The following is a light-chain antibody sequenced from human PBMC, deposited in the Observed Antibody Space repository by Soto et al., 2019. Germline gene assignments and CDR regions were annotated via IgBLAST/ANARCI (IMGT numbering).Light chain of an antibody. CDR1: SSNIGSNY. CDR3: QSYDNSLSGSDV. CDR2: GNS. V-gene: IGLV1-40*01. Sequence: QSALTQPPSASGTPGQRVTISCSGSSSNIGSNYVYWYQQLPGTAPKLLIYGNSNRPSGVPDRFSGSKSGTSASLAITGLQAEDEADYYCQSYDNSLSGSDVFGTGTKVTVL. J-gene: IGLJ1*01.